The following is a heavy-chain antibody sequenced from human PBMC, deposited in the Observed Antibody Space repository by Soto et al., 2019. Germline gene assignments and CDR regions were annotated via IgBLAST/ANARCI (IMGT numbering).Heavy chain of an antibody. CDR1: GFKFDDYS. V-gene: IGHV3-43*01. CDR3: RTAHSGDYPNWFDS. Sequence: PGGSLRLSCATSGFKFDDYSMHWVRQTPGKGLEWVCLISWDGRRTNYADSVRGRFTISRDSSKNSLYLQMNSLRGEDTALYYCRTAHSGDYPNWFDSWGRGTLVTVSS. D-gene: IGHD4-17*01. CDR2: ISWDGRRT. J-gene: IGHJ5*01.